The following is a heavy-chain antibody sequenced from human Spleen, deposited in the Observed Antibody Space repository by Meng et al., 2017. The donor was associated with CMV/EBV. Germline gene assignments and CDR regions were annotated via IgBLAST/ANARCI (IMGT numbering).Heavy chain of an antibody. CDR1: GFTLRNFS. J-gene: IGHJ6*02. Sequence: GEALKIPCSASGFTLRNFSMNWVRQAPGKGLEWVSYISSSSTTIYYADSVKGRFTISRDNTKNSLYLQMSSLRGEDTAVYSCARVSGYCSTASCQRLEKERHYYYPMDVWGQGTTVTVSS. CDR3: ARVSGYCSTASCQRLEKERHYYYPMDV. V-gene: IGHV3-48*04. CDR2: ISSSSTTI. D-gene: IGHD2-2*01.